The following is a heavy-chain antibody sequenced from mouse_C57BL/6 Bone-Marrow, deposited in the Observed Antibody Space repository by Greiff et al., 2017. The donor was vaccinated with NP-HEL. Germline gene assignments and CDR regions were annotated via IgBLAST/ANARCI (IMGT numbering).Heavy chain of an antibody. CDR1: GYAFSSSW. CDR3: ARETLWDLYAMDY. D-gene: IGHD4-1*01. J-gene: IGHJ4*01. Sequence: QVQLKQSGPELVKPGASVKISCKASGYAFSSSWMNWVKQRPGKGLEWIGRIYPGDGDTNYNGKFKGKATLTADKSSSTAYMQLSSLTSEDSAVYFCARETLWDLYAMDYWGQGTSVTVSS. V-gene: IGHV1-82*01. CDR2: IYPGDGDT.